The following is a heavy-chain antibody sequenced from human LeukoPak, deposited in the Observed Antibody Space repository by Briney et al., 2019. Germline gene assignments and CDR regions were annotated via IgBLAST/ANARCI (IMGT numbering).Heavy chain of an antibody. CDR2: IVVGSGNT. D-gene: IGHD2-8*01. V-gene: IGHV1-58*02. CDR3: AADLVDCTNGVCYSFDY. J-gene: IGHJ4*02. Sequence: AASVKVSCKASGFTFTSSAMQWVRQARGQRLEWIGWIVVGSGNTNYAQKFQERVTITRDMSTSTAYMELSSLRSEDTVVCYCAADLVDCTNGVCYSFDYWGQGTLVTVSS. CDR1: GFTFTSSA.